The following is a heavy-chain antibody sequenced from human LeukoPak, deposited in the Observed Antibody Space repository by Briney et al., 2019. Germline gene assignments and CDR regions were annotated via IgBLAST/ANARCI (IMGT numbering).Heavy chain of an antibody. CDR1: GFTFSIYA. CDR2: ISGSGGST. CDR3: AKNGSQAAGSLDV. Sequence: GGSLRLSCAASGFTFSIYAMSWVRQAPGKGLEWVSGISGSGGSTYYADSVKGRFTISRDNSKNTLYLQMNSLRAEDTAVYYCAKNGSQAAGSLDVWGKGTTVTVSS. D-gene: IGHD6-13*01. J-gene: IGHJ6*04. V-gene: IGHV3-23*01.